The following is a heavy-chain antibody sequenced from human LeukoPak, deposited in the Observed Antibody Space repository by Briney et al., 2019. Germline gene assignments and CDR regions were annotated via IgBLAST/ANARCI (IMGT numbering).Heavy chain of an antibody. J-gene: IGHJ4*02. CDR3: AKESGDDSSGYYEVFDY. D-gene: IGHD3-22*01. V-gene: IGHV3-23*01. CDR2: ISGSGGST. CDR1: GFTFTSYA. Sequence: GGSLRLSCTASGFTFTSYAMRWVRQAPGKGLEGVSVISGSGGSTNHADSVKGPSSIPRATSKNTLYLQMNSLRAEDTAVYYCAKESGDDSSGYYEVFDYWGQGTLVTVSS.